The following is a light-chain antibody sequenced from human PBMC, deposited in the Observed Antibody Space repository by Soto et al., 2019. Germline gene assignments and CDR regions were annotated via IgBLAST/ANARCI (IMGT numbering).Light chain of an antibody. J-gene: IGKJ4*01. Sequence: ETVLTQSPASLSLSPGERATFSCRASQNIDRYLAWYQQKPGQAARLLIYDASNRATGIPARFSGSGSGTDFTLTISSLEPEDFAVYYCQQRKNWPPLTFGGGTKVDIK. V-gene: IGKV3-11*01. CDR3: QQRKNWPPLT. CDR1: QNIDRY. CDR2: DAS.